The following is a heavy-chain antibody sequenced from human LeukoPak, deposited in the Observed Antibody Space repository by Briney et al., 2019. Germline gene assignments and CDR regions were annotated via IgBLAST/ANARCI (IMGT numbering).Heavy chain of an antibody. CDR3: ARDTSYRRVGFDY. V-gene: IGHV4-61*01. Sequence: SETLSLTCTVSGGSINSNNYYWSWIRQPPGKGLEWIGYINYSGSTNYNPSLKSRVTISVDTSKNQFSLKLSSVTAADTAVYYCARDTSYRRVGFDYWGQGTLVTVSS. J-gene: IGHJ4*02. D-gene: IGHD2-2*01. CDR2: INYSGST. CDR1: GGSINSNNYY.